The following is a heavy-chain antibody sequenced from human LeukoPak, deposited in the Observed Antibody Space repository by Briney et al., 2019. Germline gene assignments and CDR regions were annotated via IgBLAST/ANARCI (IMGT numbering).Heavy chain of an antibody. J-gene: IGHJ3*02. CDR1: GGSFSGYY. CDR2: INHSGST. D-gene: IGHD3-10*01. CDR3: ARHARRYYYGSGSYHDAFDI. Sequence: SETLSLTCAVYGGSFSGYYWSWIRQPPGKGLEWIGEINHSGSTNYNPSLKSRVTISVDTSKNQFTLKLSSVTAADTAVYYCARHARRYYYGSGSYHDAFDIWGQGTMVTVSS. V-gene: IGHV4-34*01.